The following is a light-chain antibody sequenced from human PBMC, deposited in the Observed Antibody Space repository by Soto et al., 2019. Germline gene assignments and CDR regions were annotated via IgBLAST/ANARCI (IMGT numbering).Light chain of an antibody. Sequence: QSALTQPASVSGSPGQSITISCTGSSSDVGAYKFVSWYQQHPGKAPKLMICDDSNRPSGVSNRFSGSKSGNTASLTISGLQAEDEADYYCSSYTTSSTVVFGGGTKLTVL. CDR1: SSDVGAYKF. CDR2: DDS. J-gene: IGLJ2*01. CDR3: SSYTTSSTVV. V-gene: IGLV2-14*01.